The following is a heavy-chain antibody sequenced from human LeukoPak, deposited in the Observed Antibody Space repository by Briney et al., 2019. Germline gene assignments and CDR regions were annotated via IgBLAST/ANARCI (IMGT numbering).Heavy chain of an antibody. CDR1: GVSISSGGYY. CDR3: ARADFWSGNQGFDY. V-gene: IGHV4-31*03. Sequence: SQTLSLTCTVSGVSISSGGYYWSWIRQHPGKGLEWIGYIYYSGSTYYNPSLKSRVTISVDTSKNQFSLKLSSVTAADTAVYYCARADFWSGNQGFDYWGQGTLVTVSS. J-gene: IGHJ4*02. CDR2: IYYSGST. D-gene: IGHD3-3*01.